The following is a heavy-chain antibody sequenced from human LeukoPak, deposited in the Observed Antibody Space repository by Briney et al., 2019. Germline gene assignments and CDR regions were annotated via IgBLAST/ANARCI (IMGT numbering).Heavy chain of an antibody. V-gene: IGHV5-51*01. J-gene: IGHJ4*02. D-gene: IGHD6-25*01. CDR3: ARRGFTWDGIGY. CDR2: IYPGDSHT. CDR1: GYSFTTYW. Sequence: GESLKISCRGSGYSFTTYWIAWVRQMPGKGLEWMGIIYPGDSHTSYSPSFQGQVTTSADKSITTAYLQWSSLKASDTAMYYCARRGFTWDGIGYWGQGTLVTVSS.